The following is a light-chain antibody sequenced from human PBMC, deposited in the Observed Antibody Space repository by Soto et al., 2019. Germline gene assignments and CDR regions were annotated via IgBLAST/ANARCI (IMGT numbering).Light chain of an antibody. V-gene: IGKV3-15*01. CDR2: GAS. CDR3: QQYTNWPPLT. CDR1: QSVGNK. J-gene: IGKJ4*01. Sequence: EIVMTQSPATLSVSPGERDTLSCRASQSVGNKVAWYQQKPGQAPRLLIYGASTRAVGIPARCSGSGSGAGFTLTISSLQSEGFAVYYCQQYTNWPPLTFGGGTKVEL.